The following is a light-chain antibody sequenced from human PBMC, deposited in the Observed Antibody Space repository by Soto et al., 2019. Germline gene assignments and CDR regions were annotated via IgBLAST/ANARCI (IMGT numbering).Light chain of an antibody. V-gene: IGKV1-39*01. CDR1: QNIAGY. CDR2: GSS. Sequence: DIQMTQSPSSLSVSVGDRVTITCRASQNIAGYLNWYQQKPGKAPNLLIYGSSNLQSGVPSTFSGSESGTDFTLTISSLQPEDFATYYCQQSYITPYTFGQGTKLEIK. J-gene: IGKJ2*01. CDR3: QQSYITPYT.